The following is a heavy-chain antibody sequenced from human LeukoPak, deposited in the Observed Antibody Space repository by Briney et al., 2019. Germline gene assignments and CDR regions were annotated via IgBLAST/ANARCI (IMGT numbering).Heavy chain of an antibody. J-gene: IGHJ3*02. CDR2: IRYDESNK. Sequence: PGGSLRLSCAASGFTFSTYGMHWVRQAPGKGLEWVAFIRYDESNKYYADSVKGRFTISRDNSKNTLYLQMISLRAEDTAVYYCAKSEAKVTPAGTRVIWGQGTTVTVS. D-gene: IGHD4-17*01. V-gene: IGHV3-30*02. CDR3: AKSEAKVTPAGTRVI. CDR1: GFTFSTYG.